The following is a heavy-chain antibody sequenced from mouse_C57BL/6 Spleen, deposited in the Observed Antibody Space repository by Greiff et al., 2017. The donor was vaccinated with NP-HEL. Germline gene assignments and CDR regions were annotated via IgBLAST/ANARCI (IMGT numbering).Heavy chain of an antibody. Sequence: QVQLQQSGAELVKPGASVKISCKASGYAFSSYWMNWVKQRPGKGLEWIGQIYPGDGDTNYNGKFKGKATLTADKSSSTAYMQLSSLTSEDSAVYFCAPTVVATRYFDYWGQGTTLTVSS. D-gene: IGHD1-1*01. CDR1: GYAFSSYW. V-gene: IGHV1-80*01. CDR2: IYPGDGDT. J-gene: IGHJ2*01. CDR3: APTVVATRYFDY.